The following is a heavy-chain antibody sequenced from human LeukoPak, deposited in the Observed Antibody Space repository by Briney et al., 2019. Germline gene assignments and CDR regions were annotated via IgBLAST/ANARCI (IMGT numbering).Heavy chain of an antibody. D-gene: IGHD2-2*02. J-gene: IGHJ3*02. CDR2: IRYDGSNK. V-gene: IGHV3-30*02. Sequence: GGSLRLSCAASGFTFTDYYMSWIRKAPGKGLEWVAFIRYDGSNKYYADSVKGRFTISRDNSKNTLYLQMNSLRAEDTAVYYCAKACRYCSSTSCYSCAFDIWGQGTMVTVSS. CDR3: AKACRYCSSTSCYSCAFDI. CDR1: GFTFTDYY.